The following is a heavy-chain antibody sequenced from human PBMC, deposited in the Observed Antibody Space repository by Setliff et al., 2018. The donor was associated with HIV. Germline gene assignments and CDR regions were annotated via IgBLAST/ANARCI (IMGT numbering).Heavy chain of an antibody. CDR3: ARQFLDWSNDYYSRYYMDV. V-gene: IGHV1-46*02. J-gene: IGHJ6*03. CDR2: INPSDNRT. Sequence: ASVKVSCKASGYTFNNYYMHWVRQAPGQGLEWMGIINPSDNRTYYAQKFQGRVTMTTDPSTRTAYMELRSLRSDDTAVYYCARQFLDWSNDYYSRYYMDVWGKGTTVTVSS. D-gene: IGHD3-3*01. CDR1: GYTFNNYY.